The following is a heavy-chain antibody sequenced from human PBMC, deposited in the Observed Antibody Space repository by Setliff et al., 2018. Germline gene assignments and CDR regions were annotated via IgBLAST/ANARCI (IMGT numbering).Heavy chain of an antibody. CDR1: GFTFGDYG. CDR3: TTDPSTTFGGVIGAAFDI. J-gene: IGHJ3*02. D-gene: IGHD3-16*01. CDR2: IRSKAYGGTT. V-gene: IGHV3-49*04. Sequence: GGSLRLSCTTSGFTFGDYGMSWVRQTPGKGLEWVGFIRSKAYGGTTEYAASVKGRFTISRDDSKSIAYLQMNSLKTEDTAVYYCTTDPSTTFGGVIGAAFDIWGQGTMVT.